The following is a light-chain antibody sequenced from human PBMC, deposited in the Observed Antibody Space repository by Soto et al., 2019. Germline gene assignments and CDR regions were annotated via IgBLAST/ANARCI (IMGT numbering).Light chain of an antibody. CDR3: ATWDVSLSDYV. J-gene: IGLJ1*01. CDR2: SNN. Sequence: QSALTQPPSASGTPGQRVTISCSGSSSNIESNTVNWYQQVPGTAPKVLIYSNNQRPSGVPDRFSGSKSGTSASLAISGLQSEDEADYYCATWDVSLSDYVFGTGTKVTVL. CDR1: SSNIESNT. V-gene: IGLV1-44*01.